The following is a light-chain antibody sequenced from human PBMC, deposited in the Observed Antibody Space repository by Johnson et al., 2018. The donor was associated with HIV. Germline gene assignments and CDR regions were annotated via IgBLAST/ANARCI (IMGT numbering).Light chain of an antibody. J-gene: IGLJ1*01. CDR3: GTWDSSLSAQV. CDR2: DNN. CDR1: SSNIGNNY. V-gene: IGLV1-51*01. Sequence: SVLTQPPSVSAAPGQKVTISCSGSSSNIGNNYVSWYQQLPGTAPKLLIYDNNKRPSGIPDRFSGYKSGTSATLGITGLQTGDEADYYCGTWDSSLSAQVFGTVTKVTVL.